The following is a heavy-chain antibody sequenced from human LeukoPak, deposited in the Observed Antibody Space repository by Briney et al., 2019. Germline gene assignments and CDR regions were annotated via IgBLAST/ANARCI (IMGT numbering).Heavy chain of an antibody. Sequence: GGSLSLSCAASGFTFSTSWMHWVRHAPGKGLVWVARINSDGSTTTHADSVKGRFTISRDNAKNTLYLQMNSLRAEDTAVYYCGRDDWGSLNYWGQGTLVTVSS. V-gene: IGHV3-74*03. J-gene: IGHJ4*02. CDR1: GFTFSTSW. CDR2: INSDGSTT. CDR3: GRDDWGSLNY. D-gene: IGHD7-27*01.